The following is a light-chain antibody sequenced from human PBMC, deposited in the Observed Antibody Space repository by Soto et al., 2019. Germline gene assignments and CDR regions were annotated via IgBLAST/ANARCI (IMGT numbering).Light chain of an antibody. Sequence: AIQMTQSPSSLSASVGDRVTITCRASQAIRNDLGWYQQKPGKAPKLLIYAASILQSGVPSRFSGSASGTDFTLPISSLQPEDFATYDCLQDYNYPRTFGQGTKVEIK. J-gene: IGKJ1*01. CDR2: AAS. CDR1: QAIRND. CDR3: LQDYNYPRT. V-gene: IGKV1-6*01.